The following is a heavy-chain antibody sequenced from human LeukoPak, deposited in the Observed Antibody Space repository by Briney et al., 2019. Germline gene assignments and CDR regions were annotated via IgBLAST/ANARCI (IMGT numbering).Heavy chain of an antibody. CDR2: ISSSGSTI. Sequence: GGSLRLSCAASGFTFSDYYMSWIRQAPGKGLEWVSYISSSGSTIYYADSVKGRFTISRDNAKNSLYLQMNSLRAEDTAVYYCARDLYSPYDYVWGSYPAEDYWGQGTLVTVSS. J-gene: IGHJ4*02. V-gene: IGHV3-11*04. CDR3: ARDLYSPYDYVWGSYPAEDY. D-gene: IGHD3-16*02. CDR1: GFTFSDYY.